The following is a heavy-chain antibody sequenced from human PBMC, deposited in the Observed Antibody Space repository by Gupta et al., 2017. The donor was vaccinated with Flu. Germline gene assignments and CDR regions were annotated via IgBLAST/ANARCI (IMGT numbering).Heavy chain of an antibody. Sequence: QVQLQESGPGLVTPSETLSLTCTVSGGSISSYYWSWIRQPPGKGLEWIGYIYYSGSTNYNPSLKSRVTISVDTSKNQFSLKLSSVTAADTAVYYCAREIKYSSPGSGAFDIWGQGTMVTVSS. CDR1: GGSISSYY. V-gene: IGHV4-59*01. D-gene: IGHD6-6*01. J-gene: IGHJ3*02. CDR3: AREIKYSSPGSGAFDI. CDR2: IYYSGST.